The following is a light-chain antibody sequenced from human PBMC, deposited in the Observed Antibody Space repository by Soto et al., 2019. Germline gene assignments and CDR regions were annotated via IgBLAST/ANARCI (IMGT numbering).Light chain of an antibody. CDR2: GAS. J-gene: IGKJ4*01. CDR1: QSVGSN. Sequence: EIVMTQSPATLSVSPGERATLSCRASQSVGSNLAWYQQKPGQAPRLLMYGASTRATGVPARFSVSGSGSEIALTISSLQSQDFAVYYCQQYKNRPRCTFGRGTKVEIK. V-gene: IGKV3-15*01. CDR3: QQYKNRPRCT.